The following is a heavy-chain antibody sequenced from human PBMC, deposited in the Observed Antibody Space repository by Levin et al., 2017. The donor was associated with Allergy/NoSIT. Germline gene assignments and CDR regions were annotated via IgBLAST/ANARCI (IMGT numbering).Heavy chain of an antibody. D-gene: IGHD5-12*01. V-gene: IGHV3-9*01. Sequence: GGSLRLSCVASGFTFDDYAMHWVRQLPGKGLEWVSGITSQSATVGYADSVQGRFTISRDNVKNSLYLQMDSLRPEDTALYYCAKDISRSGSFYGMDVWGQGTTVTVSS. J-gene: IGHJ6*02. CDR1: GFTFDDYA. CDR3: AKDISRSGSFYGMDV. CDR2: ITSQSATV.